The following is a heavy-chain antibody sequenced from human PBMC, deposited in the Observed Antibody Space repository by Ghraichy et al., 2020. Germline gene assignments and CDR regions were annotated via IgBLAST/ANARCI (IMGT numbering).Heavy chain of an antibody. J-gene: IGHJ6*03. V-gene: IGHV3-74*01. CDR3: ARGGLPHYYYYYMDV. Sequence: GGSLRLSCAASGFTFSSYWMHWVRQAPGKGLVWVSRINSDGSPTSYADSVKGRFTISRDNAKNTLYLQMSSLRAEDTAVYYCARGGLPHYYYYYMDVWGKGTTVTVSS. CDR1: GFTFSSYW. CDR2: INSDGSPT. D-gene: IGHD1-26*01.